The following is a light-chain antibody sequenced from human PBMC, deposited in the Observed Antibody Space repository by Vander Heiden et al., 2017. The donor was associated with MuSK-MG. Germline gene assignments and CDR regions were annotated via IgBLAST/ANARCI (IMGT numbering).Light chain of an antibody. Sequence: DIQMTQSPSSLSASVGDRVTITCRASQSISSYLNWYQQKPGKAPKLLIYAASSLQRGVPSRFSGSGSGTDFTLTISSLQPEDFATYYCQQSYSTHPYFGGGTKVEIK. V-gene: IGKV1-39*01. J-gene: IGKJ4*01. CDR2: AAS. CDR1: QSISSY. CDR3: QQSYSTHPY.